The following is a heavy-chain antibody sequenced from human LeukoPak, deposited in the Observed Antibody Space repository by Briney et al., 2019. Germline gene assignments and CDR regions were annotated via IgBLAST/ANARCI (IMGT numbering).Heavy chain of an antibody. CDR3: ARRPYYYDSSGYLGGNFDY. CDR1: GYSFTSYW. V-gene: IGHV5-51*01. J-gene: IGHJ4*02. D-gene: IGHD3-22*01. Sequence: GESLKISCKGSGYSFTSYWIGWVRQMPGKGLEWMGIIYPGDSDTRYSPSFQGQVTISADKSISTAYLQWSSLKASDTAMYYCARRPYYYDSSGYLGGNFDYWGQGTLVTASS. CDR2: IYPGDSDT.